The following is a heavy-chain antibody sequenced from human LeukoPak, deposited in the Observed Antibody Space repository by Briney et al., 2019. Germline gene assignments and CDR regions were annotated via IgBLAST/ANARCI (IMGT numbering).Heavy chain of an antibody. Sequence: GGSLRLSCAASGFTFSSYWMSWVRQAPGKGLEWVANIKQDGSEKYYVDSVKSRFTISRDNAKNSLYLQMNSLRAEDTAVYYCARDGPNQWIQLWTGVYYYYGMDVWGQGTTVTVSS. CDR1: GFTFSSYW. V-gene: IGHV3-7*01. CDR2: IKQDGSEK. D-gene: IGHD5-18*01. J-gene: IGHJ6*02. CDR3: ARDGPNQWIQLWTGVYYYYGMDV.